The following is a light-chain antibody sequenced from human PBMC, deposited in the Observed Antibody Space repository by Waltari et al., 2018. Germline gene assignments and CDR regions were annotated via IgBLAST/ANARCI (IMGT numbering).Light chain of an antibody. CDR3: QQYNSPPWT. CDR2: RTS. CDR1: QSIGRW. Sequence: DIQMTQSPSTLSASVGDIVTITCRASQSIGRWLAWYQHKPGTAPKLLIYRTSSLESGVPSRFSGSGSGTDFTLTISSLQPDDFATYYCQQYNSPPWTFGQGTKVEIK. V-gene: IGKV1-5*03. J-gene: IGKJ1*01.